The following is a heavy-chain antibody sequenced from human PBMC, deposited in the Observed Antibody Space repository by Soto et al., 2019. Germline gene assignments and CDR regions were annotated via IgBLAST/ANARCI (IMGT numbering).Heavy chain of an antibody. CDR2: INHSGSI. D-gene: IGHD6-19*01. CDR3: ARAPPRGLVRDWFDP. J-gene: IGHJ5*02. CDR1: GGSFSGYY. V-gene: IGHV4-34*01. Sequence: QVQLQQWGAGLLKPSETLSLTCAVYGGSFSGYYWSWIRQPPGKGLEWIGEINHSGSINYNSSLKIRITISVDTSKNQFSLKLSSLTAADTAVYYCARAPPRGLVRDWFDPWGQGTLVTVSS.